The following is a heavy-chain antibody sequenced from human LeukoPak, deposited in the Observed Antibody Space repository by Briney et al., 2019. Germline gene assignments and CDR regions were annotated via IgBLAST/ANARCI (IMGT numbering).Heavy chain of an antibody. Sequence: RGSLRLSSVASGFNFGKYAMTWVRQAPGKRLEWVSTISGGGDSTWNADSVKGRFTVSRDNSKITLYLQMSSLRVEDTAVYYCAKRGSSETRWYPFDYWGQGTLVTVSS. J-gene: IGHJ4*02. CDR1: GFNFGKYA. D-gene: IGHD2-15*01. V-gene: IGHV3-23*01. CDR2: ISGGGDST. CDR3: AKRGSSETRWYPFDY.